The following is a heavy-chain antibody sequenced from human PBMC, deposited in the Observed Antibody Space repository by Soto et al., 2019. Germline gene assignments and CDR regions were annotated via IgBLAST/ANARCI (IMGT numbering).Heavy chain of an antibody. CDR1: GGSISSYY. J-gene: IGHJ5*02. CDR2: IYYSGST. Sequence: SETLSLTCTVSGGSISSYYWSWIRQPPGKGLEWIGYIYYSGSTNYNPSLKSRVTISVDTSKNQFSLKLSSVTAADTAVYYCARDHSNYYDFWSGPARWFDPWGQGTLVTVSS. D-gene: IGHD3-3*01. V-gene: IGHV4-59*01. CDR3: ARDHSNYYDFWSGPARWFDP.